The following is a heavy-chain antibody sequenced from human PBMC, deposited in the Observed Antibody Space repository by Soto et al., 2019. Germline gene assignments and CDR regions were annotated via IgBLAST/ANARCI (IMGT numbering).Heavy chain of an antibody. V-gene: IGHV3-23*01. CDR1: GFTFSSYG. J-gene: IGHJ4*02. CDR2: ISGSGGST. CDR3: ANYFWSGYSPFDY. D-gene: IGHD3-3*01. Sequence: EVHMLETRGGLVQPGGSLRLSCAASGFTFSSYGMSWVRQAPGKGLEWVSGISGSGGSTSYADSVKCRFTISRDNSKNMLYLQISNLRVEETAVYYCANYFWSGYSPFDYWGQATLVTVSS.